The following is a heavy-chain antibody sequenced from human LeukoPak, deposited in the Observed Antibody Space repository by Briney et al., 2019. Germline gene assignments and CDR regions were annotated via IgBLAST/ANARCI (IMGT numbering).Heavy chain of an antibody. CDR3: ARGTSSGYFQLYFDY. J-gene: IGHJ4*02. D-gene: IGHD3-22*01. CDR2: IYSGGST. V-gene: IGHV3-53*01. Sequence: PGGSLRLSCAASGFTVSSNYMSWVRQAPGKGLEWVPVIYSGGSTYYADSVKGRFTISRDNSKNTLYLQMNSLRAEDTAVYYCARGTSSGYFQLYFDYWGQGTLVTVSS. CDR1: GFTVSSNY.